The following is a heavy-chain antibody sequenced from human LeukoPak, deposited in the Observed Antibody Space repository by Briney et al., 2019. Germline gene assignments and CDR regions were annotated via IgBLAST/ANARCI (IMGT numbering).Heavy chain of an antibody. CDR3: AKFYDISTGYFDC. CDR1: GFPFSTYE. V-gene: IGHV3-48*03. CDR2: MSSTGDII. J-gene: IGHJ4*02. Sequence: PGGSLRLSCAASGFPFSTYEMHWVRQAPGKGLEWVSYMSSTGDIIYYADSVKGRFAISRDNAKNSLYLQMDSLRAEDTAVYYCAKFYDISTGYFDCWGQGTLVTVSS. D-gene: IGHD3-9*01.